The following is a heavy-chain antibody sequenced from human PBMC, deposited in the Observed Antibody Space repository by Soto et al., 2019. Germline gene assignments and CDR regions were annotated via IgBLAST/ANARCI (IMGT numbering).Heavy chain of an antibody. V-gene: IGHV3-33*01. D-gene: IGHD6-19*01. CDR1: GFTFSSYG. CDR2: IWYDGSNK. Sequence: QVQLVESGGGMVQPGRSLRLSCAASGFTFSSYGMHWVRQAPGKGLEWVAVIWYDGSNKYYADSVKGRFTISRDNSKNTLYLQMNSLRAEDTAVYYCARERAVAGNQHYMDVWGKGTTVTVSS. CDR3: ARERAVAGNQHYMDV. J-gene: IGHJ6*03.